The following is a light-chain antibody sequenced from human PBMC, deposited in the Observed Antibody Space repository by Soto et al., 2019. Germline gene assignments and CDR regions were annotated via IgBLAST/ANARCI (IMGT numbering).Light chain of an antibody. V-gene: IGKV3-15*01. CDR1: QSVSSN. Sequence: EIVMTQSPATLSVSPGERATLSCRASQSVSSNLAWYQQKPGQAPRLLIYGASTRATGIPARFSGSGSGTKFPLTISSLQSEDFAVYYCQQYNNWPPLTFGGGTKVEIK. CDR2: GAS. J-gene: IGKJ4*01. CDR3: QQYNNWPPLT.